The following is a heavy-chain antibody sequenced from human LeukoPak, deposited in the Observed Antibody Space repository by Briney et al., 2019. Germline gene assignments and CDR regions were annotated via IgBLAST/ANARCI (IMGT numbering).Heavy chain of an antibody. V-gene: IGHV3-30-3*01. CDR1: GFTFSSYA. CDR2: ISYDGSNK. Sequence: GGSLRLSCAASGFTFSSYAMHWVRQAPGKGLEWVAVISYDGSNKYYADSVKGRFTISRDNSKNTLYLQVNSLRAEGTAVYYCAVADSYYYGMDVWGQGTTVTVSS. J-gene: IGHJ6*02. CDR3: AVADSYYYGMDV. D-gene: IGHD6-19*01.